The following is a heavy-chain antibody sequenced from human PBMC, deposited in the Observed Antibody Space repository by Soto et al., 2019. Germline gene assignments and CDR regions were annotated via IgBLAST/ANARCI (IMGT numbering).Heavy chain of an antibody. Sequence: SGPTLVNPIQTLTLTCTLSGISLTTSGVGLGWVRQTPGKALEWLALIYWNDDKHYRPSLRSRLTISKDTSKNQALLTMTNMDPVDTATYYCARGLATLPVFAFDVWGQGTVVTVSS. CDR3: ARGLATLPVFAFDV. D-gene: IGHD1-1*01. CDR1: GISLTTSGVG. CDR2: IYWNDDK. V-gene: IGHV2-5*01. J-gene: IGHJ3*01.